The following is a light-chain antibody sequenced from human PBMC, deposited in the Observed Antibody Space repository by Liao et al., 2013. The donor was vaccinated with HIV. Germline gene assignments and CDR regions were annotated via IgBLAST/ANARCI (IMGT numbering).Light chain of an antibody. V-gene: IGLV3-21*04. Sequence: SYELTQPPSVSVAPGKTARITCGGENIGSKPVHWFQQRPGQAPVVVIYHDSDRPSGIPERFSGSNSGNTATLTISRVEAGDEADYYCQVWDSSSDHRVFGGGTKLTVL. CDR2: HDS. J-gene: IGLJ3*02. CDR1: NIGSKP. CDR3: QVWDSSSDHRV.